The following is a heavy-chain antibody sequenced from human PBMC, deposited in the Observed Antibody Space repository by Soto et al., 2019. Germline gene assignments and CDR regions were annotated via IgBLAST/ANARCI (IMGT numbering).Heavy chain of an antibody. J-gene: IGHJ4*02. CDR2: IKNSANRYTT. Sequence: GARRVSWAASGVIFSEHYMVWGRQAPGKGLEWVGRIKNSANRYTTEYAASVKGRFTISRDDSNNSLYLQIHSLKTEDTAVYYCARTLPNRHLFDSWSQGTLVTVSS. CDR1: GVIFSEHY. V-gene: IGHV3-72*01. CDR3: ARTLPNRHLFDS. D-gene: IGHD2-8*01.